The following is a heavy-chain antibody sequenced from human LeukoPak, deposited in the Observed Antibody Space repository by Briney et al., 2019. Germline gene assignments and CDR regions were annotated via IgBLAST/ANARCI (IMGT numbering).Heavy chain of an antibody. J-gene: IGHJ4*02. CDR2: IWYDGSNK. CDR3: AKWGFTYGPGYFDY. Sequence: GGSLRLSCAASGFTFSSYGMHWVRQAPGKGLEWVAVIWYDGSNKYYADSVKGRFTISRDNSKKTLYLQMDSLRAEDMAVYYCAKWGFTYGPGYFDYWGQGTLVTVSS. V-gene: IGHV3-33*06. CDR1: GFTFSSYG. D-gene: IGHD3-10*01.